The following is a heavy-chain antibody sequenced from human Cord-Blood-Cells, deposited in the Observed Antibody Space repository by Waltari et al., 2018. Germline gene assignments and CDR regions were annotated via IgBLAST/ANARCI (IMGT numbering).Heavy chain of an antibody. Sequence: QVQLQQWGAGLLKPSETLSLTCAVYGGSFSGYYWSWIRQPPGKGLEWIGEINHSGSTNYNPSLKSRVTISVDTSKNQFSLKLSSVTAADTAVYYCAAKRGSYAFDIWGQGTMVTDSA. J-gene: IGHJ3*02. D-gene: IGHD3-10*01. V-gene: IGHV4-34*01. CDR1: GGSFSGYY. CDR3: AAKRGSYAFDI. CDR2: INHSGST.